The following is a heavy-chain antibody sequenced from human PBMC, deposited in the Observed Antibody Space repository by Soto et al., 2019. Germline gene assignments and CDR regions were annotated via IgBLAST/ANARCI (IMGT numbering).Heavy chain of an antibody. V-gene: IGHV1-3*01. Sequence: VSVKVSCKAAGYTLTSYAMNWGRQAPGQRLEWMGWINAGNGNTKYSQKFQGRVTITRDTSASTAYMELSSLRSEDTAVYYCARGSGVWSGYYMPFGYWGQGTLVTVSS. D-gene: IGHD3-3*01. CDR2: INAGNGNT. J-gene: IGHJ4*02. CDR1: GYTLTSYA. CDR3: ARGSGVWSGYYMPFGY.